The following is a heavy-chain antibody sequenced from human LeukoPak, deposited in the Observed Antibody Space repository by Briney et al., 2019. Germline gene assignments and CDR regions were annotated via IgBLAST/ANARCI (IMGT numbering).Heavy chain of an antibody. Sequence: EGSLRLSCAASGFTFSSYGTHWVRQAPGKGLEWMAVISYDGNKVYYADSVKGRFTISRDNSNNTISLQVNSLRPEDTAVYYCARDRGGWYKDALDVWGQGTLVTVSS. V-gene: IGHV3-30*03. D-gene: IGHD6-19*01. J-gene: IGHJ3*01. CDR1: GFTFSSYG. CDR3: ARDRGGWYKDALDV. CDR2: ISYDGNKV.